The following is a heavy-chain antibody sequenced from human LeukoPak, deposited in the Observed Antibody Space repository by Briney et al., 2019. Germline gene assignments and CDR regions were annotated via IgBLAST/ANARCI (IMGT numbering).Heavy chain of an antibody. D-gene: IGHD6-13*01. Sequence: SETLSLTCAVYGGSFSGYYWSWIRQPPGKGLEWIGEINHSGGTNYNPSLKSRVTISVDTSKNQFSLKLSSVTAADTAVYYCARNTRSSRLKMRYYYYYGMDVWGQGTTVTVSS. V-gene: IGHV4-34*01. CDR2: INHSGGT. CDR3: ARNTRSSRLKMRYYYYYGMDV. CDR1: GGSFSGYY. J-gene: IGHJ6*02.